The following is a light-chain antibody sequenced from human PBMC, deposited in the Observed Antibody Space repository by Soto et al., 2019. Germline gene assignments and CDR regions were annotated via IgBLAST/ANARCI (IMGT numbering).Light chain of an antibody. J-gene: IGKJ3*01. CDR3: QQYGSLPFT. CDR1: QSVTSSY. Sequence: EIVLTQSPGTLSLSPGEGAALSCRASQSVTSSYLAWYQQKPGQAPRLLIYGASSRATGIPDRFSGSGSGTDFTLTISRLEAEDFAVYYCQQYGSLPFTFGPGTKVDIK. V-gene: IGKV3-20*01. CDR2: GAS.